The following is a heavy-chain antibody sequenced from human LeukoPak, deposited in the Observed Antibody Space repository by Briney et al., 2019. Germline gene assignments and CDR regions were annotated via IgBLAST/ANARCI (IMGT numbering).Heavy chain of an antibody. D-gene: IGHD3-9*01. CDR2: ISYDGSNK. V-gene: IGHV3-30*03. J-gene: IGHJ4*02. CDR1: GFTFSSYG. CDR3: ATAYFDWLFPLRY. Sequence: GGSLRLSCAASGFTFSSYGMHWVRQAPGKGLEWVAVISYDGSNKYYADSVKGRFTISRDNAKNSLYLQMNSLRAEDTAVYYCATAYFDWLFPLRYWGQGTLVTVSS.